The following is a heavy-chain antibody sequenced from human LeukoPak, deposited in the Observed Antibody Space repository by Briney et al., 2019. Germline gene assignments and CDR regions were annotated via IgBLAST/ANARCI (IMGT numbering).Heavy chain of an antibody. CDR1: GFTLSSYA. J-gene: IGHJ5*02. CDR2: VDGGGGGT. D-gene: IGHD1-14*01. Sequence: GGSLRLSCAASGFTLSSYAMTWVRQAPGRGPEWVSSVDGGGGGTYYADSVKGRFTISRDNSKDTLYLQMDSLRAEDTAVYYCAKERMYNNGWFSPWGQGTLVTVSS. V-gene: IGHV3-23*01. CDR3: AKERMYNNGWFSP.